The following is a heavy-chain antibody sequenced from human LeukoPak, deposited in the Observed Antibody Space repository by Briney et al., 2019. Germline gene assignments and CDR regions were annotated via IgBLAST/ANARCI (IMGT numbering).Heavy chain of an antibody. J-gene: IGHJ5*02. V-gene: IGHV4-39*02. CDR2: INYSGST. CDR3: ARVRGRGYNWFDP. D-gene: IGHD3-10*01. Sequence: SETLSLTCTVSGGSISSSSYYWGWIRQPPGKGLEWIGSINYSGSTYYNPSLKSRVTISLNTSKNHFSLKLSSVTAADTAVYYCARVRGRGYNWFDPWGQGTLVTVSS. CDR1: GGSISSSSYY.